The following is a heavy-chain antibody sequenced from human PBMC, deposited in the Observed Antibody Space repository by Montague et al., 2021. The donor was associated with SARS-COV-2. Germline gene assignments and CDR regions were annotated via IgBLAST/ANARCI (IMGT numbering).Heavy chain of an antibody. CDR2: IYWDDDE. J-gene: IGHJ5*02. Sequence: PALVKPTQTLTLHCTFSEFCPSSKGMGLTWIRQPPGKALECLEIIYWDDDERYSPSMRSRLTITKDTPENQVVLRMTNMDPMDTATYYCAPLGFDSRSYYTPHNWFDPWGQGILVTVSS. V-gene: IGHV2-5*08. CDR3: APLGFDSRSYYTPHNWFDP. D-gene: IGHD3-10*01. CDR1: EFCPSSKGMG.